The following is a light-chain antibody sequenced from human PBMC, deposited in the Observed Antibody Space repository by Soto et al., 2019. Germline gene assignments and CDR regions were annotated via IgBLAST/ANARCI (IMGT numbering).Light chain of an antibody. CDR3: QTPGT. Sequence: DIQMTQSPSSLCASVGDRVTITCRASQSISSYLNWYQQKPGKAPKLLIYAASSLQSGVPSRFSGSGSGTDFTLTISSLQPEDFATYYCQTPGTFGQGTKVDIK. V-gene: IGKV1-39*01. CDR2: AAS. CDR1: QSISSY. J-gene: IGKJ1*01.